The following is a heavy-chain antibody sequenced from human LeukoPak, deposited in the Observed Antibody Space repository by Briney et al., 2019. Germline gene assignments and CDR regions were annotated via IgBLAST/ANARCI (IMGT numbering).Heavy chain of an antibody. CDR1: GGSISSSDW. CDR3: ARSLTYYYDSSGYSGGDY. J-gene: IGHJ4*02. Sequence: PSGTLSLTCAVSGGSISSSDWWSWVRQPPGKGLEWIGEIYHSGSTNYNPSLKSRVTISVDTSKNQFSLKLSSVTAADTAVYYCARSLTYYYDSSGYSGGDYWGQGTLVTVSS. D-gene: IGHD3-22*01. V-gene: IGHV4-4*02. CDR2: IYHSGST.